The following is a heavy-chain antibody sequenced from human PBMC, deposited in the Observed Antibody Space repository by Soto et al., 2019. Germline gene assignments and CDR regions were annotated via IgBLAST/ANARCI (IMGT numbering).Heavy chain of an antibody. V-gene: IGHV4-39*01. CDR3: ARHEGRIAAAAPFPPGY. CDR2: IYYSGST. D-gene: IGHD6-13*01. J-gene: IGHJ4*02. CDR1: GGSISSSSYY. Sequence: SETLSLTCTVSGGSISSSSYYWGWIRQPPGKGLEWIGSIYYSGSTYYNPSLKSRVTISVDTSKNQFSLKLSSVTAADTAVYYCARHEGRIAAAAPFPPGYWGQGTLVTVSS.